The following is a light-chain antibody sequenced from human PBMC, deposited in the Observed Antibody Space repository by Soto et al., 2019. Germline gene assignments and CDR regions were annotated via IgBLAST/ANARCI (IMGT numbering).Light chain of an antibody. V-gene: IGKV1-5*03. CDR1: QSISSW. CDR3: QQYNSYSLTWT. J-gene: IGKJ1*01. Sequence: DIQMTQSPSTLSASVGDRVTITCRASQSISSWLAWYQQKPGKAPKLLIYKASSLESGVPSRFSGSGSGTEFPLTISSLQPDDFATYYCQQYNSYSLTWTFGQGTKVEIK. CDR2: KAS.